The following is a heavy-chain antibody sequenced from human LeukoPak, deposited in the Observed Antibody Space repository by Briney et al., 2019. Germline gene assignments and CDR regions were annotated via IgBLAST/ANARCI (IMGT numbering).Heavy chain of an antibody. CDR1: GYTFTGYY. Sequence: GASVKVSCKASGYTFTGYYMHWVRQAPGQGLEWMGWISAYNGHTNYAQKLQGRVTMTTDTSTSTAYMELRSLRSDDTAVYFCARDSSGFPRDASDYWGQGTLVTVSS. D-gene: IGHD3-22*01. V-gene: IGHV1-18*04. CDR3: ARDSSGFPRDASDY. J-gene: IGHJ4*02. CDR2: ISAYNGHT.